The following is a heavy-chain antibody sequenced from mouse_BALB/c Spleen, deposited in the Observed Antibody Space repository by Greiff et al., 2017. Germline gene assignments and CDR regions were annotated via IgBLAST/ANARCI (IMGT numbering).Heavy chain of an antibody. J-gene: IGHJ4*01. CDR1: GFTFSDYY. V-gene: IGHV5-4*02. CDR2: ISDGGSYT. D-gene: IGHD1-1*02. CDR3: ARGGGSSMDY. Sequence: DVQLVESGGGLVKPGGSLKLSCAASGFTFSDYYMYWVRQTPEKRLEWVATISDGGSYTYYPDSVKGRFTISRDNAKNNLYLQTSSLKSEDTAMYYCARGGGSSMDYWGQGTSVTVSS.